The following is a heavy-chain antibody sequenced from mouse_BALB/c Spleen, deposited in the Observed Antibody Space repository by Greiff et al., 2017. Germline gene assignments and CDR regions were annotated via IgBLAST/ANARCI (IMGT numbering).Heavy chain of an antibody. CDR2: IDPENGDT. V-gene: IGHV14-4*02. CDR1: GFNIKDYY. CDR3: NAPYDYSYAMDY. D-gene: IGHD2-4*01. Sequence: VQLQQSGAELVRSGASVKLSCTASGFNIKDYYMHWVKQRPEQGLEWIGWIDPENGDTEYAPKFQGKATMTADTSSNTAYLQLSSLTSEDTAVYYCNAPYDYSYAMDYWGQGTTLTVSS. J-gene: IGHJ2*01.